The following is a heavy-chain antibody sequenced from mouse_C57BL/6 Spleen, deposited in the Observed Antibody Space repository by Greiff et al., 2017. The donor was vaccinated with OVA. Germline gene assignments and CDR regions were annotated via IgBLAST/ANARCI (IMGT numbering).Heavy chain of an antibody. V-gene: IGHV5-6*01. CDR1: GFTFSSYG. D-gene: IGHD2-5*01. CDR2: ISSGGSYT. CDR3: ARLYSNYLDY. J-gene: IGHJ2*01. Sequence: EVQGVESGGDLVKPGGSLKLSCAASGFTFSSYGMSWVRQTPDKRLEWVATISSGGSYTYYPDSVKGRFTISRDNAKNTLYLQMSSLKSEDTAMYYCARLYSNYLDYWGQGTTLTVSS.